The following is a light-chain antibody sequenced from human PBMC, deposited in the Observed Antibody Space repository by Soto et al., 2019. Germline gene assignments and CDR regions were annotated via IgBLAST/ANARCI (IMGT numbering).Light chain of an antibody. CDR3: CSYAVSSNWV. J-gene: IGLJ3*02. CDR2: EGS. Sequence: QSALTQPASVSGSPGQSITISCTGTSSDVGSYNLVSWYQQHPGKAPKLMIYEGSKRPSGVSNRFSGSKSGNTASLTISGLQAGDEADYYCCSYAVSSNWVFGGVTQLTVL. CDR1: SSDVGSYNL. V-gene: IGLV2-23*01.